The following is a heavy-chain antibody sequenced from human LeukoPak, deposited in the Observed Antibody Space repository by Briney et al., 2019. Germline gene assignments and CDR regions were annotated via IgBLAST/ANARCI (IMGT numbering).Heavy chain of an antibody. V-gene: IGHV1-46*01. CDR2: INPSGGST. CDR1: GYTLTSYY. Sequence: ASVKVSCKASGYTLTSYYMHWVRQAPGQGLEWMGIINPSGGSTSYAQKFQGRVTMTRDTSTSTVYMELSSLRSEDTAVYYCARGTSVLRYFDWLLYPYYGTDVWGQGTTVTVSS. J-gene: IGHJ6*02. D-gene: IGHD3-9*01. CDR3: ARGTSVLRYFDWLLYPYYGTDV.